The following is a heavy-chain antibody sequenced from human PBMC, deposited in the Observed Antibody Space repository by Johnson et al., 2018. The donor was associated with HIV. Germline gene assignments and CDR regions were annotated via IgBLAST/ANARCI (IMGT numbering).Heavy chain of an antibody. J-gene: IGHJ3*02. CDR3: AKDLSIAARPAAFDI. CDR2: IWYDGSNK. CDR1: GFTFSSYG. D-gene: IGHD6-6*01. Sequence: QVLLLESGGGVVQPGRSLRLSCAASGFTFSSYGMHWVRQAPGKGLEWVAVIWYDGSNKYYADSVKGRFTISRDNSKNTLYLQMNSLRAEDTAVYYCAKDLSIAARPAAFDIWGQGTMVTVSS. V-gene: IGHV3-33*06.